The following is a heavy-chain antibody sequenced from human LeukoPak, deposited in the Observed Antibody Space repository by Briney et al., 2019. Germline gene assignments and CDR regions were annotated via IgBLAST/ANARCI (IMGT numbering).Heavy chain of an antibody. V-gene: IGHV3-43*02. CDR1: GFTFDDYA. Sequence: GGSLRLSCAASGFTFDDYAMHWVRQAPGKGLEWVSLISGDGGSTYYADSVKGRFTISRDNSKNSLYLQMNSLRTEDTALYYCARGYCSGGSCYSFDPWGQGTLVTVSP. J-gene: IGHJ5*02. CDR3: ARGYCSGGSCYSFDP. CDR2: ISGDGGST. D-gene: IGHD2-15*01.